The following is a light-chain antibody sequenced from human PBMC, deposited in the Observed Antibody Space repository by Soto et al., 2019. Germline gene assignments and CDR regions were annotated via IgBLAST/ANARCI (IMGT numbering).Light chain of an antibody. J-gene: IGLJ1*01. CDR2: EVS. CDR1: SSDVGGYNF. Sequence: QSVLTQPASVSGSPGQSITISCTGTSSDVGGYNFVSWYQQHPGKAPKLMIYEVSNRPSGVSNRFSGSKSGNTASLTLSGRQAEDEADYYCVSYASSAARVFGTGTTLTVL. CDR3: VSYASSAARV. V-gene: IGLV2-14*03.